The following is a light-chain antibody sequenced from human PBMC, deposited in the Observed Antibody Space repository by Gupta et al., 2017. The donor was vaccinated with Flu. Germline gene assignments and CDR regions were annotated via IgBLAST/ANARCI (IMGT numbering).Light chain of an antibody. CDR3: AAGDDSRSGVV. Sequence: QSVLTQPPSASGPPGQRVTISCSGSSSNIGSNYVYWYQQLPGTAPKLLIYRNNQRPSGVPDRFSGSKSGTSASLAISGPRAEDEADYYCAAGDDSRSGVVFGGGTKLTVL. CDR2: RNN. V-gene: IGLV1-47*01. J-gene: IGLJ2*01. CDR1: SSNIGSNY.